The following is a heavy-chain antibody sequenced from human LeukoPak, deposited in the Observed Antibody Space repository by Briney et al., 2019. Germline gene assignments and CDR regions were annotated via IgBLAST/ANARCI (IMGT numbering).Heavy chain of an antibody. CDR3: ARHGDSSSWDGTYFDY. CDR2: IYPGDSDT. J-gene: IGHJ4*02. V-gene: IGHV5-51*01. Sequence: PGESLKISCKGSGYSFTSYWIGWVRQMPGKGLEWMGIIYPGDSDTRYSPSFQGQVTISADKSISTAYLQWSSLKASDTAMYYCARHGDSSSWDGTYFDYWGQGTLVTVSS. D-gene: IGHD6-13*01. CDR1: GYSFTSYW.